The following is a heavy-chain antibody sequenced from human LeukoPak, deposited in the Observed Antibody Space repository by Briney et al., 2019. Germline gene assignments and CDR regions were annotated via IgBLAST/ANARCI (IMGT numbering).Heavy chain of an antibody. J-gene: IGHJ4*02. Sequence: ASVKVSCKASGYTFTGYYMHWVRQAPGQGLEWMGRINPNSGGTNYAQKFQGRVTMTRDTSISTAYLQWSSLKASDTAMYYCARLVHSSSWYVPFDYWGQGTLVTVSS. CDR3: ARLVHSSSWYVPFDY. V-gene: IGHV1-2*06. CDR2: INPNSGGT. D-gene: IGHD6-13*01. CDR1: GYTFTGYY.